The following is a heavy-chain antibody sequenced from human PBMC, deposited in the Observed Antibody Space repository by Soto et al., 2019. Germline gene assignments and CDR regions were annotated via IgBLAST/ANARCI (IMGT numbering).Heavy chain of an antibody. CDR3: ATNYYSGSESSVYYYGMDV. V-gene: IGHV1-18*01. CDR2: ISAYNGNT. Sequence: QVQLVQSGAEVKKPGASVKVSCKASGYTFTSYGISWVRQAPGHGLEWMGWISAYNGNTNYAQKLQGRVTMTTDTSTSTAYMELRSLSSDDTAVYYCATNYYSGSESSVYYYGMDVWGQGTTVTVSS. J-gene: IGHJ6*02. D-gene: IGHD3-10*01. CDR1: GYTFTSYG.